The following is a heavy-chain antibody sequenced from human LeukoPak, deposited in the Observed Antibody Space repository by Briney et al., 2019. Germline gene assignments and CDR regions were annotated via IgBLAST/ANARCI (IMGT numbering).Heavy chain of an antibody. CDR3: ATDFWSGTNIIDY. CDR1: GYSISSGYY. V-gene: IGHV4-38-2*02. Sequence: SETLSLTCTVSGYSISSGYYWGWIRQPPGKGLEWIGNIYHNGSTDYNPSLKSRVTISVDTSKNQFSLKLSSGTAAGAAVYYCATDFWSGTNIIDYWGQGTLVTVSS. D-gene: IGHD3-3*01. CDR2: IYHNGST. J-gene: IGHJ4*02.